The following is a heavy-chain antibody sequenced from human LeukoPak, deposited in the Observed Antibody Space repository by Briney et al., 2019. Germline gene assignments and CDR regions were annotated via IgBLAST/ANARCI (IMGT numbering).Heavy chain of an antibody. CDR1: GGTFSSYA. Sequence: SVKVSCKSSGGTFSSYAIIWVRQAPGQGLEWMGSLIPILGITNYAQKFQGRVTITAGKSTSTAYMELSSLRSEDTAVYYCARDRGTGTTWSFSDYWGQGTLVTVSS. CDR3: ARDRGTGTTWSFSDY. V-gene: IGHV1-69*04. D-gene: IGHD1-7*01. J-gene: IGHJ4*02. CDR2: LIPILGIT.